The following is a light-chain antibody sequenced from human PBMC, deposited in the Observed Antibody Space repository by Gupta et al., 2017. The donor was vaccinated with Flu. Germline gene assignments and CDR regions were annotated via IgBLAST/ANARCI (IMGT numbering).Light chain of an antibody. Sequence: GTLYMSPGERATASCRARQDLESNQVTWYQQRPGQAPTPLILSASSWAAGIPDRFSGGGSGTDFTLTIDRLEPEEFAVYYCQQCSISPHTFGQGTXLEIK. CDR1: QDLESNQ. V-gene: IGKV3-20*01. CDR3: QQCSISPHT. J-gene: IGKJ2*01. CDR2: SAS.